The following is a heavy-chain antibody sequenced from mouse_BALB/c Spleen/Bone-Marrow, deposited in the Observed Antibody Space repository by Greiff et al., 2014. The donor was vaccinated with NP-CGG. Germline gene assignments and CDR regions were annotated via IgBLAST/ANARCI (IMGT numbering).Heavy chain of an antibody. Sequence: DVKLQESGGGLVQPGGSRKLSCAASGFTFSGFGMHWVRQAPEKGLEWVAYISSGISTIFYADTVKGQFTISRDNPKNTLFLQMTSLRSEDTAMYYCTRGGNWEDFDYWGQGTTLTVSS. CDR3: TRGGNWEDFDY. CDR2: ISSGISTI. D-gene: IGHD4-1*01. J-gene: IGHJ2*01. V-gene: IGHV5-17*02. CDR1: GFTFSGFG.